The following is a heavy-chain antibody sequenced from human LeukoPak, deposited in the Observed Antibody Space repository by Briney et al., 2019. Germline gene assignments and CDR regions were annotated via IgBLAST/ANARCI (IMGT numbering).Heavy chain of an antibody. D-gene: IGHD3-10*01. V-gene: IGHV3-7*01. CDR3: ARDGRGSYSPKNYCLDY. Sequence: GGSLRLSCAASGFTFTSYWMSWVRQAPGKGLEWVANIKQDGSEKYYVDSVKGRFTISRDNAKNSLYLQVNSLRAEDTAVYYCARDGRGSYSPKNYCLDYWGQGTLVTVSS. CDR2: IKQDGSEK. CDR1: GFTFTSYW. J-gene: IGHJ4*02.